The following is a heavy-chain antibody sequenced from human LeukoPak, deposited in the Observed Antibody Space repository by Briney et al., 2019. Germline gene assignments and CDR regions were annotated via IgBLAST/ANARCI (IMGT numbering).Heavy chain of an antibody. D-gene: IGHD3-22*01. CDR3: ARGPTYYYDSSGYATSNAFDT. J-gene: IGHJ3*02. CDR2: ISSSGSTI. Sequence: PGGSLRLSCAASGFTFSSYEMNWVRQAPGKGLEWVSYISSSGSTIYYADSVKGRFTISRDNAKNSLYLQMNSLRAEDTAVYYCARGPTYYYDSSGYATSNAFDTWGQGTMVTVSS. CDR1: GFTFSSYE. V-gene: IGHV3-48*03.